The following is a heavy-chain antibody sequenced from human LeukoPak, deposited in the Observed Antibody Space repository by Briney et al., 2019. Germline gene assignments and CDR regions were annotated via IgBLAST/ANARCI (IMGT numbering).Heavy chain of an antibody. CDR3: AKGTYYYGSTESTGSWYFDL. CDR1: GFTFSSYG. V-gene: IGHV3-30*18. CDR2: ISYVGSNK. Sequence: PGRSLRLSCAASGFTFSSYGMHWVRQAPGKGLEGVAVISYVGSNKYYADSVKGRFTISRDNSKNTLYLQMNSLRAEDTAVYYCAKGTYYYGSTESTGSWYFDLWGRGTLVTVSS. D-gene: IGHD3-10*01. J-gene: IGHJ2*01.